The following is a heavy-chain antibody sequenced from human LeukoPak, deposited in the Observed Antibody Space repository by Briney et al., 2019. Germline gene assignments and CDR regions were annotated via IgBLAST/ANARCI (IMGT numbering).Heavy chain of an antibody. Sequence: PGGSLRLSCAASGFTFSSYCMHWVRQAPGKGLVGVSRINSDGSSTSYADSVKGRFTISRDNAKNTLYLQMNSLRAEDTAVYYCARDLCVGDRTTYFDYWGRGTLVTVSS. CDR2: INSDGSST. V-gene: IGHV3-74*01. J-gene: IGHJ4*02. D-gene: IGHD3-16*01. CDR3: ARDLCVGDRTTYFDY. CDR1: GFTFSSYC.